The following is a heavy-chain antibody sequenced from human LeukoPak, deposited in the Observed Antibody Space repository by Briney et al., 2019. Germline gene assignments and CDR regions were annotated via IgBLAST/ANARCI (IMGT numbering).Heavy chain of an antibody. CDR3: ARDREHTTYYYDSSGYYSRKDY. CDR2: ISAYNGET. CDR1: GYTFTSYG. D-gene: IGHD3-22*01. V-gene: IGHV1-18*01. J-gene: IGHJ4*02. Sequence: ASVKVSCKASGYTFTSYGIIWVRQAPGQGLEWMGWISAYNGETKYAQKLEGRVTMTTDTSTSTAYMELRSLRSDDTAVYYCARDREHTTYYYDSSGYYSRKDYWGQGTLVTVSS.